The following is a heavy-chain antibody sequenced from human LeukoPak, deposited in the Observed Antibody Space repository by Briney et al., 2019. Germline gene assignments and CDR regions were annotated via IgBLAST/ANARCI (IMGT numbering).Heavy chain of an antibody. CDR3: ARDPYSSGWYYYY. V-gene: IGHV3-21*01. CDR1: GFTFSSYW. Sequence: PGGSLRLSCAASGFTFSSYWMNWVRQAPGKGLEWVSSISSSSSYIYYADSVKGRFTISRDNAKNSLYLQMNSLRAEDTAVYYCARDPYSSGWYYYYWGQGTLVTVSS. CDR2: ISSSSSYI. J-gene: IGHJ4*02. D-gene: IGHD6-19*01.